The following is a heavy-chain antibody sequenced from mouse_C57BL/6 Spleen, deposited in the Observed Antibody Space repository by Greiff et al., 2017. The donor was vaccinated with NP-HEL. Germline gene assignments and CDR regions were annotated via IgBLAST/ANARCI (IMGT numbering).Heavy chain of an antibody. V-gene: IGHV5-4*01. CDR2: ISDGGSYT. D-gene: IGHD2-1*01. CDR3: ARDYGNYEGAMDY. CDR1: GFTFSSYA. Sequence: EVQLVESGGGLVKPGGSLKLSCAASGFTFSSYAMSWVRQTPEKRLEWVATISDGGSYTYYPDNVKGRFTISRDNAKNNLYLQMSHLKSEDTAMYYCARDYGNYEGAMDYWGQGTSVTVSS. J-gene: IGHJ4*01.